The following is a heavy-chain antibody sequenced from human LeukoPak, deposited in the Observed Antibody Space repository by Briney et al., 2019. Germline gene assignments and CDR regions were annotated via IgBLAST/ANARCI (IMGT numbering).Heavy chain of an antibody. CDR1: GYTFTSYY. CDR2: INPSGGST. CDR3: ARDPQPSITMIVVVIPDYAFDI. J-gene: IGHJ3*02. V-gene: IGHV1-46*01. Sequence: GASVKVSFKASGYTFTSYYMHWVRQAPGQGLEWMGIINPSGGSTSYAQKFQGRVTMTRDTSTSTVYMELSSLRSEDTAVYYCARDPQPSITMIVVVIPDYAFDIWGQGTMVTVSS. D-gene: IGHD3-22*01.